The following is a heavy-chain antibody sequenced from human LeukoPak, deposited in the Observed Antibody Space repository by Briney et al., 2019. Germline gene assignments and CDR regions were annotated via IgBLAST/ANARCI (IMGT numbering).Heavy chain of an antibody. D-gene: IGHD2-15*01. CDR2: IWYDGSNK. J-gene: IGHJ5*02. CDR1: GFTFSSYG. CDR3: ARDSSPGYCSGGSCLFDP. V-gene: IGHV3-33*01. Sequence: GGSLRLSCAASGFTFSSYGMHWVRQAPGKGLEWVAVIWYDGSNKYYADSVKGRFTISRDNSKNTLYLQMYSLRAEDTAVYYCARDSSPGYCSGGSCLFDPWGQGTLVTVSS.